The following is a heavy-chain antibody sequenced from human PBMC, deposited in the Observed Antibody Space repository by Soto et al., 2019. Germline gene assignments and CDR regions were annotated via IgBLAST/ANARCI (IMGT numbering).Heavy chain of an antibody. J-gene: IGHJ4*02. CDR3: ATGGWSRGRLDN. D-gene: IGHD6-19*01. CDR1: GFTFSSNV. Sequence: EVQLLESGGGLVQPGESLRLSCAASGFTFSSNVMSWVRQVPWKGLEWVAVISGSGVSTYYADSVKGRFTISRDNSKSTLYLQMTSLRAEDTAVYYCATGGWSRGRLDNWGQGTLVTVSS. CDR2: ISGSGVST. V-gene: IGHV3-23*01.